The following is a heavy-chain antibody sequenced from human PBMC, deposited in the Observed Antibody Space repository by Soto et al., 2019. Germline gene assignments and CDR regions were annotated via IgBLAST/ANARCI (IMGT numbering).Heavy chain of an antibody. CDR1: GFTVSSNY. V-gene: IGHV3-66*01. CDR2: IYSGGST. Sequence: EVQLVESGGGLVQPGGSLRLSCAASGFTVSSNYMSWVRQAPGEGLEWVSVIYSGGSTYYADSVKSRFTISRDNSKNTLYHQMNSLRAGDTAVYYWARSSTIFGGEMHVWGQGTTVTVSS. J-gene: IGHJ6*02. D-gene: IGHD3-3*01. CDR3: ARSSTIFGGEMHV.